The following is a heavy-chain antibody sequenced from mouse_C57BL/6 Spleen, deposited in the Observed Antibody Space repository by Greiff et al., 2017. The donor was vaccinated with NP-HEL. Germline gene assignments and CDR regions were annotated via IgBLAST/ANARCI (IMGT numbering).Heavy chain of an antibody. CDR1: GYSITSGYY. CDR2: ISYDGSN. Sequence: EVHLVESGPGLVKPSQSLSLTCSVTGYSITSGYYWNWIRQFPGNKLEWMGYISYDGSNNYNPSLKNRISITRDTSKNQFFLKLNSVTTEDTATYYCARPLDYGSSPFAYWGQGTLVTVSA. CDR3: ARPLDYGSSPFAY. V-gene: IGHV3-6*01. D-gene: IGHD1-1*01. J-gene: IGHJ3*01.